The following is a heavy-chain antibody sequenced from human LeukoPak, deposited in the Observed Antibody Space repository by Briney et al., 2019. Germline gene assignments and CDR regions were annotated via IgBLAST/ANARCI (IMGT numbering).Heavy chain of an antibody. V-gene: IGHV3-15*01. CDR3: TIYGVYYYYGMDV. J-gene: IGHJ6*02. CDR1: GFTFGNAW. D-gene: IGHD2-2*02. Sequence: GGSLRLSCAASGFTFGNAWMSWVRQAPGKGLEWVGRIKSKTDGGTTDYAAPVKGRFTISRDDSKNTLYLQMNSLKTEDTAVYYCTIYGVYYYYGMDVWGQGTTVTVSS. CDR2: IKSKTDGGTT.